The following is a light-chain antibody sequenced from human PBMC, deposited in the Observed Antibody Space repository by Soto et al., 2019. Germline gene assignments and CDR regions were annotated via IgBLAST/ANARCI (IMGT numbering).Light chain of an antibody. CDR3: QQYGTSPYS. Sequence: EIVLTQSPGTLSLSPGEGATLSCRASQSVSDNYLAWYQQKPGQTPMRLIYGASSRATGIPDRFSGSGSGTDFTLTISRLEPEDFAVYYCQQYGTSPYSFGQGTKLEI. CDR1: QSVSDNY. V-gene: IGKV3-20*01. J-gene: IGKJ2*01. CDR2: GAS.